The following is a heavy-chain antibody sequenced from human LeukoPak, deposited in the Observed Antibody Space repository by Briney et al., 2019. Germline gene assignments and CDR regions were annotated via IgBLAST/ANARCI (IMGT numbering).Heavy chain of an antibody. Sequence: GGPLRLSCAASKFTFNIYGMHWVRQAPGKGLEWVAFIRYDGSDKYYGDSVKGRFTISRDNSKNTLYLQMNSLRPEDTAVYYCAKVRAYNWNYVDYFDYWGQGTLVTVSS. J-gene: IGHJ4*02. D-gene: IGHD1-7*01. CDR2: IRYDGSDK. CDR3: AKVRAYNWNYVDYFDY. V-gene: IGHV3-30*02. CDR1: KFTFNIYG.